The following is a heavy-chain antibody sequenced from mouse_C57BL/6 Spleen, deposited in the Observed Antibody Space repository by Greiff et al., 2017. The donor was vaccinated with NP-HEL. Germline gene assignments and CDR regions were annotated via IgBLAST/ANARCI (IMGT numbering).Heavy chain of an antibody. Sequence: QVQLQQSGTELVKPGASVKLSCKASGYTFTSYWMHWVKQRPGQGLEWIGNINPSNGGTNYIEKFKSKATLTVDKSSSTAYMHLSSLTSEDSAVYYCASSDYYVSSYDYWGQGTTLTVSS. V-gene: IGHV1-53*01. CDR1: GYTFTSYW. CDR2: INPSNGGT. D-gene: IGHD1-1*01. J-gene: IGHJ2*01. CDR3: ASSDYYVSSYDY.